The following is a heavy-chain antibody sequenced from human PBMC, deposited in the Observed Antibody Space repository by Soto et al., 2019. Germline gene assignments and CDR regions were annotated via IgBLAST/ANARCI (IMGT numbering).Heavy chain of an antibody. CDR3: ARDLYYGSGPLRPDPYYYYGMDV. Sequence: QVRLQESGPGLLKPSETLSLTCTVSGGSINTFYWSWVRQPAGKGLEWIGRIFSSGSTSFNPSLESRVAMSVDTSKNQFSLKLSSVTAADTAVYYCARDLYYGSGPLRPDPYYYYGMDVWGQGTTVTVSS. V-gene: IGHV4-4*07. D-gene: IGHD3-10*01. CDR1: GGSINTFY. J-gene: IGHJ6*02. CDR2: IFSSGST.